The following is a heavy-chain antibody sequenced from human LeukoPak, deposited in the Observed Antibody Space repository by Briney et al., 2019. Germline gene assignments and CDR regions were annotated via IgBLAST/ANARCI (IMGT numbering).Heavy chain of an antibody. J-gene: IGHJ4*02. CDR2: ISSDGINT. CDR3: VLLSLTPG. CDR1: GFTFSTYS. D-gene: IGHD3-10*01. Sequence: GGSLRLSCAASGFTFSTYSMSWVRQAPGKGLEWVSRISSDGINTNYADSVKGRFTISRDNAKNTLYLQMNSLRPEDTAVYYCVLLSLTPGWGQGTLVTVSS. V-gene: IGHV3-74*01.